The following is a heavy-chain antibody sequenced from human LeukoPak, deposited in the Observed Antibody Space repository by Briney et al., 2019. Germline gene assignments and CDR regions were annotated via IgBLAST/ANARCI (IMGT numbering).Heavy chain of an antibody. V-gene: IGHV1-18*01. CDR1: GYTFTSYG. D-gene: IGHD3-10*01. J-gene: IGHJ4*02. CDR3: ARDFPVFSMVRGAHTRFDY. CDR2: ISAYNGNT. Sequence: ASVKVSCKASGYTFTSYGISWVRQAPGQGLEWMGCISAYNGNTNYAQKLQGRVTMTTDTSTSTAYMELRSLRSDDTAVYYCARDFPVFSMVRGAHTRFDYWGQGTLVTVSS.